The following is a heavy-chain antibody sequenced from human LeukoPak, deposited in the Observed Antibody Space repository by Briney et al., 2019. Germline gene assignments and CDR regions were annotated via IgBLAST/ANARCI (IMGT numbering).Heavy chain of an antibody. V-gene: IGHV1-2*02. J-gene: IGHJ4*02. CDR1: GYTFTGYY. CDR2: INPNSGGT. D-gene: IGHD3-22*01. CDR3: ARGNYYYDSSGHFDY. Sequence: ASVKVSCKASGYTFTGYYMHWVRQAPGQGLEWMGWINPNSGGTNYAQKFQGRVTMTRDTSVSTAYMELSRLRSDDTAVYYCARGNYYYDSSGHFDYWGQGTLVTVSS.